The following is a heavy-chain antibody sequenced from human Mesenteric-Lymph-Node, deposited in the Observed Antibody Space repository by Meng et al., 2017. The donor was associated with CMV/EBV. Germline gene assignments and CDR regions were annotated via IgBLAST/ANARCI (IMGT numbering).Heavy chain of an antibody. CDR2: LYSGGST. CDR3: AKDKGGAAGY. CDR1: GFTLTSHY. D-gene: IGHD6-13*01. J-gene: IGHJ4*02. Sequence: GESLKISCAGSGFTLTSHYMSWVRQAPGKGLEWVSVLYSGGSTYYADSVKGRFTISRDNSRNTLYLQMNSLRAEDTAIYYCAKDKGGAAGYWGQGTLVTVSS. V-gene: IGHV3-53*01.